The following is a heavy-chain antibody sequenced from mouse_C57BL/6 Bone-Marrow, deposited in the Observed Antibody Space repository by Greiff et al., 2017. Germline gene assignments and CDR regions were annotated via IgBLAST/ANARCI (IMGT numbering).Heavy chain of an antibody. Sequence: VQLQESGAELARPGASVKLSCKASGYTFTSYGISWVKQRTGQGLEWIGEIYPRSGNTYYNEKFKGKATLTADKSSSTAYMELRSLTSEDSAVYFCARWGYGYDVNYWGQGTTLTVSS. CDR3: ARWGYGYDVNY. CDR1: GYTFTSYG. V-gene: IGHV1-81*01. CDR2: IYPRSGNT. J-gene: IGHJ2*01. D-gene: IGHD2-2*01.